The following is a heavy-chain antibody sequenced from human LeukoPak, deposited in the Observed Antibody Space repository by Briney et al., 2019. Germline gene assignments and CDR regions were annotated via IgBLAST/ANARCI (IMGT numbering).Heavy chain of an antibody. CDR1: GSTFSSYS. Sequence: PGGSLRLSCAASGSTFSSYSMNWVRQAPGKGLEWVSSISSSSSYIYYADSVKGRFTISRDNAKNSLYLQMNSLRAEDTAVYYCARDGDFWSGYLDVWGKGTTVTVSS. D-gene: IGHD3-3*01. J-gene: IGHJ6*04. V-gene: IGHV3-21*01. CDR2: ISSSSSYI. CDR3: ARDGDFWSGYLDV.